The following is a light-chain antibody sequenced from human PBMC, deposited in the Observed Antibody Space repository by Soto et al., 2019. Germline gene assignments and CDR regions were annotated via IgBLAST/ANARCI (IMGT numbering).Light chain of an antibody. Sequence: EIVMTQSPATLSVSPGERATLSCRASQSVSSNLAWFQQKPGQAPRLLIYGAPTRATGIPARFSGSGSGTEFTLTISSLQSEDFAVHYCQQYNNWPPWTFGQGTKVEIK. CDR3: QQYNNWPPWT. CDR2: GAP. J-gene: IGKJ1*01. V-gene: IGKV3-15*01. CDR1: QSVSSN.